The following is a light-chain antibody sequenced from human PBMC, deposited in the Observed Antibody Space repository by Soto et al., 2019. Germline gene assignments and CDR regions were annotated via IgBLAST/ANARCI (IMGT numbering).Light chain of an antibody. J-gene: IGKJ5*01. Sequence: IPITQSPSSLSASAGDRVTLTRRARQGISSWLAWYQQKPGKAPKLLIYAASSLQSGVPSRFSGSGSGTDFTLTISSLQPEDSATYYCQQDNSSTLTFGQGTRL. CDR3: QQDNSSTLT. CDR2: AAS. CDR1: QGISSW. V-gene: IGKV1-12*01.